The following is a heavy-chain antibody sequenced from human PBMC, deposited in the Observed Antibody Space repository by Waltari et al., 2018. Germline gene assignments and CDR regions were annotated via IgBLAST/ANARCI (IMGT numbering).Heavy chain of an antibody. D-gene: IGHD3-16*01. CDR3: ARDRGEPGPFDY. J-gene: IGHJ4*02. V-gene: IGHV4-38-2*02. CDR2: IYHSGST. CDR1: GYSISSGYY. Sequence: QVQLQESGPGLVKPSETLSLTCAVSGYSISSGYYWGWIRQPPGKGLEWIGSIYHSGSTYYNPSLKSRVTMSVDTSKNQFSLKLSSVTAADTAVYYCARDRGEPGPFDYWGQGTLVTVSS.